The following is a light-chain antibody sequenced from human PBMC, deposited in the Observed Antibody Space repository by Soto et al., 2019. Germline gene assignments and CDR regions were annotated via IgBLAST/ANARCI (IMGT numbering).Light chain of an antibody. J-gene: IGKJ3*01. CDR2: SAS. Sequence: DIVMTQSPLSLPVTPGEPASISCTSSQSLLYIDGYNYLDWYLQRPGQPPQLLIYSASNRASGVPDRFSGSGSGTDFTLKISRVEAEYVGVYFCMQARQTPFTFGPGTKVDIK. CDR1: QSLLYIDGYNY. V-gene: IGKV2-28*01. CDR3: MQARQTPFT.